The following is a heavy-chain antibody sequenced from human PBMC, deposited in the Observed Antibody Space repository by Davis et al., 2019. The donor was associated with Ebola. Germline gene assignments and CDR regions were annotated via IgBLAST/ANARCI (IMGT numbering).Heavy chain of an antibody. J-gene: IGHJ5*02. D-gene: IGHD6-19*01. CDR1: GYTFTSYD. Sequence: ASVKVSCKASGYTFTSYDINWVRQATGQGLEWMGWMNPNSGNTGYAQKFQGRVTMIRNTSISTAYMELSSLRSEDTAVYYCARTYSSGWFNWFDPWGQGTLVTVSS. CDR2: MNPNSGNT. CDR3: ARTYSSGWFNWFDP. V-gene: IGHV1-8*01.